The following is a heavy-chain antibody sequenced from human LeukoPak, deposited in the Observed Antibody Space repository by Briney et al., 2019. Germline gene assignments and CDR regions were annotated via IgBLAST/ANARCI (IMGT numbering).Heavy chain of an antibody. CDR2: MNPNSGNT. CDR3: ARDRIAVAGTAFDY. J-gene: IGHJ4*02. D-gene: IGHD6-19*01. CDR1: GYTFTSYD. Sequence: GASVKVSCKASGYTFTSYDINWVRQATGQGLEWMGWMNPNSGNTGYAQKFQGRVTMTRHTSISTAYMELSSLRSEDTAVYYCARDRIAVAGTAFDYWGQGTLVTVSS. V-gene: IGHV1-8*01.